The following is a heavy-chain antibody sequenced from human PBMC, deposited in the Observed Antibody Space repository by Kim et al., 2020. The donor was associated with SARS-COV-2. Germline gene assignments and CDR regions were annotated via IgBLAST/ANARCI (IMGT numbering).Heavy chain of an antibody. CDR3: ARESDGSFDY. J-gene: IGHJ4*02. Sequence: NSAPKFHGRVTITADNSTATVFMELSSLRPEDTAVYYCARESDGSFDYWGQGTLVTSSS. V-gene: IGHV1-69*04.